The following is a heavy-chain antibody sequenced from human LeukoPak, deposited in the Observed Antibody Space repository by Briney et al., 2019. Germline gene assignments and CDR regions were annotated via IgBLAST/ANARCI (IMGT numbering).Heavy chain of an antibody. D-gene: IGHD4-17*01. J-gene: IGHJ4*02. CDR2: IKSDGRST. Sequence: GGSLRLSCAASGFTFSSYWMHWVRQAPGKGLVGLSRIKSDGRSTSYADSVKGRITISRDNAKSTLYLQMNGLRAEDTAVYYCARDNGDYVSVDYWGQGTLVTVSS. V-gene: IGHV3-74*01. CDR3: ARDNGDYVSVDY. CDR1: GFTFSSYW.